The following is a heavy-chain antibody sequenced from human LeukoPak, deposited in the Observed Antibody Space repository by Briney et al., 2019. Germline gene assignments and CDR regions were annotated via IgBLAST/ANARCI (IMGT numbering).Heavy chain of an antibody. D-gene: IGHD2-21*02. Sequence: ASVKVSCKASGYTFTSYDINWVRQATGQGLEWMGWMNPNSGNTGSAQKFQGRVTITTNTSISPASMELCSLRSEEPAMSPCVRRTGTAAGWFDPWGQGTLVSDSS. CDR1: GYTFTSYD. CDR2: MNPNSGNT. J-gene: IGHJ5*02. CDR3: VRRTGTAAGWFDP. V-gene: IGHV1-8*03.